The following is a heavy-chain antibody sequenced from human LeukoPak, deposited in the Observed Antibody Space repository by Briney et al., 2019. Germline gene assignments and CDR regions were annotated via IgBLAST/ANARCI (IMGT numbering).Heavy chain of an antibody. CDR1: GFTFSSYE. D-gene: IGHD6-19*01. CDR3: ARDLGGWYRWFDP. V-gene: IGHV3-48*03. Sequence: GGSLRLSCAASGFTFSSYEMNWVRQAPGKGLEWVSYINGGGSTTHYANSVKGRFTISRDNAKNSLYLQMNSPRAEDTAVYYCARDLGGWYRWFDPWGQGTLVTVSS. J-gene: IGHJ5*02. CDR2: INGGGSTT.